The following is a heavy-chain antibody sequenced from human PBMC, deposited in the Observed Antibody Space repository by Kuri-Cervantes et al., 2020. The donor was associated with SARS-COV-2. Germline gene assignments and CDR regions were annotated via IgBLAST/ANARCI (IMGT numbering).Heavy chain of an antibody. CDR3: ARVLGTNWNDAGDDFDI. CDR1: GPTFSSYA. D-gene: IGHD1-20*01. CDR2: IIPIFGIA. J-gene: IGHJ3*02. V-gene: IGHV1-69*10. Sequence: SVKVSCKASGPTFSSYAISWVRQAPGQGLEWMGGIIPIFGIANYAQKFQGRVTITADKSTSTAYMELSSLRSEDTAVYYCARVLGTNWNDAGDDFDIWGQGTMVTVSS.